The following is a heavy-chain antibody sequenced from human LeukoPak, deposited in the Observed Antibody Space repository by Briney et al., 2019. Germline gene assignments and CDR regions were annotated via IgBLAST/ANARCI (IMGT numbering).Heavy chain of an antibody. CDR2: ISGSGGST. CDR1: GFTFSNYA. J-gene: IGHJ6*04. D-gene: IGHD2-21*02. Sequence: HPGGSLRLSCAASGFTFSNYAMSWVRQAPGKGLEWVSAISGSGGSTYYADSVKGRFTISRDNYKNTLYLQMNSLRAEGTAVYYCLLFYYYYGMDVWGKGTTVTVSS. CDR3: LLFYYYYGMDV. V-gene: IGHV3-23*01.